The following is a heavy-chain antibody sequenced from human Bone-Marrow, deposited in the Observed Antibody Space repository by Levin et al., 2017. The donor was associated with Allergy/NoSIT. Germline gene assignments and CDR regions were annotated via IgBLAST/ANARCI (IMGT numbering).Heavy chain of an antibody. CDR1: GGSVHSDSYY. D-gene: IGHD3-3*01. Sequence: SQTLSLTCTVSGGSVHSDSYYWSWIRQPPGKGLEWIAYIYDNGKTNYNPSLKSRVVISLDTSKNQFSLKMTSVTAADTGVYYCARAVGGDDFWSGFHSYYMDVWGKGTTVTVSS. J-gene: IGHJ6*03. CDR2: IYDNGKT. CDR3: ARAVGGDDFWSGFHSYYMDV. V-gene: IGHV4-61*01.